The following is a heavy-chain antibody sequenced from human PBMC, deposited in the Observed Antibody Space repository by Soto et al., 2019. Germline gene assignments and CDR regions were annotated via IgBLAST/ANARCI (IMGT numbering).Heavy chain of an antibody. CDR3: ATSRSFDY. CDR2: IKQDGSEQ. Sequence: GGSLRLSCAASGFTFSSYLMSWVRQVPGKGLEWVANIKQDGSEQYYVDSVMGRFTISRDNAKNSLYLLMNSLRAEDTAVYYCATSRSFDYWGQGALVTVSS. CDR1: GFTFSSYL. J-gene: IGHJ4*02. D-gene: IGHD3-10*01. V-gene: IGHV3-7*02.